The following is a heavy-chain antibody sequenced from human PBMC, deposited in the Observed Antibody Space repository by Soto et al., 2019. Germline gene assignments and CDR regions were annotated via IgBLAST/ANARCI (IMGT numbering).Heavy chain of an antibody. D-gene: IGHD5-18*01. J-gene: IGHJ4*02. CDR2: IKQSGSET. V-gene: IGHV3-7*03. Sequence: GGSLRLSCAASGFTFSSSWMSWVRQGPGKGLEWVANIKQSGSETYYVDSVKGRFTISRDDAKNALYLQMNTLRAEDTAVYFCARGYNIDYGGQGTRVTV. CDR3: ARGYNIDY. CDR1: GFTFSSSW.